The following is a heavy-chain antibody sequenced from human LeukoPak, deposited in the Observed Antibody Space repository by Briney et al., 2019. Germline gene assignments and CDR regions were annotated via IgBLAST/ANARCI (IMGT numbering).Heavy chain of an antibody. CDR1: GGSISSYY. Sequence: SETLSLTCTVSGGSISSYYWNWIRQPPGKGLEWIGYMYYSGSTNYNPSLKSRVTISVDTSKNHFSLKLSSVTAADTAVYYCARGRSDWSLDYWGQGTLVTVSS. CDR3: ARGRSDWSLDY. J-gene: IGHJ4*02. V-gene: IGHV4-59*01. CDR2: MYYSGST. D-gene: IGHD3-9*01.